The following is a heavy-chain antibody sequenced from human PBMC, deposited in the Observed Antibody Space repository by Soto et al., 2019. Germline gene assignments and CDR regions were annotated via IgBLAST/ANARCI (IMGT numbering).Heavy chain of an antibody. Sequence: SETLSLTCTVSGGSISSYYWSWIRQPPGKGLEWIGYIYYSGSTNYNPSLKSRVTISVDTSKNQFSLKLSSVTAADTAVYYCAREVVVIIQNYYYYMDVWGKGTTVTVSS. J-gene: IGHJ6*03. D-gene: IGHD3-3*01. V-gene: IGHV4-59*12. CDR1: GGSISSYY. CDR2: IYYSGST. CDR3: AREVVVIIQNYYYYMDV.